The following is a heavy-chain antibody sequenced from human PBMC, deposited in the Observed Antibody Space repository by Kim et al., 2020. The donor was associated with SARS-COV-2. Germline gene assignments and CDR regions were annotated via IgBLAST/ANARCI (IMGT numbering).Heavy chain of an antibody. CDR3: ARSRNGIAGTNAY. Sequence: AASVKGRYPFSRDNAKNSLYLQMNTLRAEDTAVYYCARSRNGIAGTNAYWGQGTLVTVSS. J-gene: IGHJ4*02. D-gene: IGHD1-7*01. V-gene: IGHV3-21*01.